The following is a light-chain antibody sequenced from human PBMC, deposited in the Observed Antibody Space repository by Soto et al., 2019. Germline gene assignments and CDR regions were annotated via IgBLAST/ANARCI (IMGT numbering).Light chain of an antibody. Sequence: DIQMTQSPSSVSASVGDRVTITCRASQVINNLLAWYQQKPGKVPKLLIYYAYTLQSGVPSRFSGTGFGTDFTLTICRLQPDDFATYCGLKAGSFSGTFGHGTRVEVK. CDR2: YAY. CDR1: QVINNL. J-gene: IGKJ1*01. CDR3: LKAGSFSGT. V-gene: IGKV1D-12*01.